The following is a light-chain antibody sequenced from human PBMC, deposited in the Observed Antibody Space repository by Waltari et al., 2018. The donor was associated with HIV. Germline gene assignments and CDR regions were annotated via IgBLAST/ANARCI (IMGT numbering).Light chain of an antibody. CDR2: SDN. CDR3: AAWDDSLNGPL. CDR1: SSNIGSNA. V-gene: IGLV1-44*01. Sequence: QSVLTQPPSASGTPGQRVTLSCSGRSSNIGSNAVNWYQQPPGTAPKLLIYSDNQRPSGVPDRFSGSKSGTSASLAISGLQSEDEANYYCAAWDDSLNGPLFGGGTKLTVL. J-gene: IGLJ3*02.